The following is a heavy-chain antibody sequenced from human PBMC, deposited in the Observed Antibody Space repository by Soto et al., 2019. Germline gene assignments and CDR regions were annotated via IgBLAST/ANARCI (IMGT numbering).Heavy chain of an antibody. Sequence: PGGSLRLACAASGFTFSSYGMHWVRQAPGKGLEWVAVIWYDGSNKYYADSVKGRFTISRDNSKNTLYLQMNSLRAEDTAVYYCARARTGYYYDSSRYPLWYWGQGTLVTVSS. CDR2: IWYDGSNK. J-gene: IGHJ4*02. V-gene: IGHV3-33*01. CDR3: ARARTGYYYDSSRYPLWY. D-gene: IGHD3-22*01. CDR1: GFTFSSYG.